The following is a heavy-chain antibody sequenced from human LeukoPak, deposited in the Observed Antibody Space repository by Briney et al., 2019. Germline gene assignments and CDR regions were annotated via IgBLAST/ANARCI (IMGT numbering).Heavy chain of an antibody. D-gene: IGHD2-15*01. V-gene: IGHV1-2*02. Sequence: GASVKVSCKASGYTFTGYYTHWVRQAPGQGLECMGWINPNSGATNYAQKFQGRVTMTRDTSISTAYMELSRLRSDDTAVYYCARDFQGYCRGGSCHWGFDPWGQGTLVTVSS. J-gene: IGHJ5*02. CDR3: ARDFQGYCRGGSCHWGFDP. CDR1: GYTFTGYY. CDR2: INPNSGAT.